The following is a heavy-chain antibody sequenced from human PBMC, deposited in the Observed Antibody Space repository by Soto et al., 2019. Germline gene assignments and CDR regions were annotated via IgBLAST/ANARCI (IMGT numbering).Heavy chain of an antibody. CDR1: GGTFSSYA. Sequence: SVKVSCKASGGTFSSYAISWVRQAPGQGLEWMGGIIPIFGTANYAQKFQGRVTITADESTSTAYLELSSLRSEDTAVYYCASSIVGAPSSYWGQGTRVTVSS. D-gene: IGHD1-26*01. CDR2: IIPIFGTA. CDR3: ASSIVGAPSSY. J-gene: IGHJ4*02. V-gene: IGHV1-69*13.